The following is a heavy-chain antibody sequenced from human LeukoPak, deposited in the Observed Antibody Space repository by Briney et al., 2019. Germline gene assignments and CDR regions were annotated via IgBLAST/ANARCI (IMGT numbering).Heavy chain of an antibody. D-gene: IGHD3-16*01. CDR2: IKQDGSEK. CDR1: GFTFSNYW. Sequence: PGGSLRLSCAASGFTFSNYWMSWVRQAPGKGLEWVANIKQDGSEKYYVDFVKGRFTISRDNAENSLYLQMNSLRAEDTAVYYCARGRWGFDCWGQGTLVTVSS. V-gene: IGHV3-7*01. J-gene: IGHJ4*02. CDR3: ARGRWGFDC.